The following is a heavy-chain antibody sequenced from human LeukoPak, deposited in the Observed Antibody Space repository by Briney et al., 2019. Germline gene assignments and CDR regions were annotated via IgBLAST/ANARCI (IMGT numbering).Heavy chain of an antibody. CDR2: INPNSGGT. CDR3: ARVEKLVGATTPSDY. Sequence: ASVKVSCKASRYTFTGYYMHGVRQAPGQGLEWMGWINPNSGGTNYAQKFQGRVTMTRDTSISTAYMELSRLRSDDTAVYYCARVEKLVGATTPSDYWGQGTLVTVSS. D-gene: IGHD1-26*01. J-gene: IGHJ4*02. CDR1: RYTFTGYY. V-gene: IGHV1-2*02.